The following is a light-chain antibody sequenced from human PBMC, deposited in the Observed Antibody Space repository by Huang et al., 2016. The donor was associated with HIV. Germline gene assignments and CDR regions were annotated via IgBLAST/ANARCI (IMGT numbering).Light chain of an antibody. V-gene: IGKV3-20*01. J-gene: IGKJ2*01. CDR2: GAS. CDR3: KQYDTFS. CDR1: RNLTNSQ. Sequence: VLTQSPGILSLSAGERASLSCRASRNLTNSQLAWYQQKVGQPPRLLVFGASTKVSGAPGSFAGGVSGRGFTMSNSGREPEDFATYYCKQYDTFSFGQGTRLE.